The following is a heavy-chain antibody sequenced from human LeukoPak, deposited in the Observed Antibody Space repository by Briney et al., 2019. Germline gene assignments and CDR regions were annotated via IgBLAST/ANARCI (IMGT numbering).Heavy chain of an antibody. V-gene: IGHV4-59*01. CDR2: IYYSGST. CDR1: GGSISSYY. J-gene: IGHJ5*02. D-gene: IGHD4-11*01. Sequence: PSETLSLTCTVSGGSISSYYWSWIRQPPGKGLEWIGYIYYSGSTNYNPSLKSRVTISVDTSKNQFSLKLSSVTAADTAVYYCARAGWHYSPEWFDPWGQGTLVTVSS. CDR3: ARAGWHYSPEWFDP.